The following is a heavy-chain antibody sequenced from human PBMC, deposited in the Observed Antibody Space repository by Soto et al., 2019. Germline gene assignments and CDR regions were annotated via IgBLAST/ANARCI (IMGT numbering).Heavy chain of an antibody. Sequence: ASVKVSCKASGYTFTGYYMHWVRQAPGQGLEWMGWINPNSGGTNYAQKFQGWVTMTRDTSISTAYMELSRLRSDDTAVYYCARVAYGSGSYFGYWGQGTLVTVSS. CDR1: GYTFTGYY. V-gene: IGHV1-2*04. D-gene: IGHD3-10*01. CDR3: ARVAYGSGSYFGY. CDR2: INPNSGGT. J-gene: IGHJ4*02.